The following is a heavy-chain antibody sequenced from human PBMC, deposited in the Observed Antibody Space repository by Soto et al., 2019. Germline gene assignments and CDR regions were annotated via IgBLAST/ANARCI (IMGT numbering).Heavy chain of an antibody. CDR3: ARVQTYSSSWYHFDY. D-gene: IGHD6-19*01. CDR1: GYTFTDYY. Sequence: QVQLVQSGSEVKRPGASVKVSCKASGYTFTDYYMHWVRQAPGQGLEWMGIINPSGGNTKYAQKFQGIVTMTRDTSTSTVYMELSSMRSEDTAVYYCARVQTYSSSWYHFDYWGQGTLVTVSS. J-gene: IGHJ4*02. V-gene: IGHV1-46*01. CDR2: INPSGGNT.